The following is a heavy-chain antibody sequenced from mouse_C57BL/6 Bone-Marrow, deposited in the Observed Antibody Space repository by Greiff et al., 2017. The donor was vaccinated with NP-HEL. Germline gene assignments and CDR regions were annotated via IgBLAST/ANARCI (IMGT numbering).Heavy chain of an antibody. Sequence: DVKLVESGGGLVQPGESLKLSCESNEYEFPSHDMSWVRKTPEKRLELVAAINSDGGSTYYPDTMERRFIISRDNTKKTLYLQMSSLRSEDTALYYCARGGGYDEGFWYFDVWGTGTTVTVSS. CDR2: INSDGGST. D-gene: IGHD2-2*01. J-gene: IGHJ1*03. CDR1: EYEFPSHD. V-gene: IGHV5-2*01. CDR3: ARGGGYDEGFWYFDV.